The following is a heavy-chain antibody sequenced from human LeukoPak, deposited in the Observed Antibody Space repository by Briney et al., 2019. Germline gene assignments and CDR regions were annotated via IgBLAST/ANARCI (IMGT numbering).Heavy chain of an antibody. D-gene: IGHD3-3*01. CDR2: MNPNSGNT. V-gene: IGHV1-8*01. CDR3: ASSTIFGVPLSIL. J-gene: IGHJ4*02. Sequence: ASVEVSCKASGYTFTSYDINWVRQATGQGLEWMGWMNPNSGNTGYAQKFQGRVTMTRNTSISTAYMELSSLRSEDTAVYYCASSTIFGVPLSILWGQGTLVTVSS. CDR1: GYTFTSYD.